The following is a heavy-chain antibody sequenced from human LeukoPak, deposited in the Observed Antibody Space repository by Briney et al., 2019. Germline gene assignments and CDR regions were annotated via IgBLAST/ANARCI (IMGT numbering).Heavy chain of an antibody. V-gene: IGHV4-61*02. CDR3: ARDSGYMDV. Sequence: SQTLSLTCTVSGGSISSGSYYWSWIRQPAGKGLEWNGRIYTSGSTNYNPSLKSRVTISVDTSKNQFSLKLSSVTAADTAVYYCARDSGYMDVWGKGTTVTVSS. CDR2: IYTSGST. CDR1: GGSISSGSYY. D-gene: IGHD3-10*01. J-gene: IGHJ6*03.